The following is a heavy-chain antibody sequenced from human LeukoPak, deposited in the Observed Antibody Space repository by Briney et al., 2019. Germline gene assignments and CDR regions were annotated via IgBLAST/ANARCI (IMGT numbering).Heavy chain of an antibody. J-gene: IGHJ5*02. V-gene: IGHV1-24*01. Sequence: ASVKVSCKVSGYTLTELSMHWVRQAPGKGLEWMGGFDPEDGETIYAQKFQGRVTMTEDTSTDTAYMELSSLRSEDTAVYYCATGPITIFEVPHSRWFDPWGQGTLVTVSS. CDR1: GYTLTELS. CDR3: ATGPITIFEVPHSRWFDP. CDR2: FDPEDGET. D-gene: IGHD3-3*01.